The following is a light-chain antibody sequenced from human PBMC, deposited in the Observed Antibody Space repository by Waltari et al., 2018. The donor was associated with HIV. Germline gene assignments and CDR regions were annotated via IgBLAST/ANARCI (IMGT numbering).Light chain of an antibody. CDR2: EVT. CDR3: SSYTSSNTVV. CDR1: SSDVGGYNY. V-gene: IGLV2-14*01. J-gene: IGLJ2*01. Sequence: QSALTQPASVSGSPGQSITISCTGTSSDVGGYNYGSWYQQHPGKAPKVMIYEVTNRPSGVSNRFSGSKSGNTASLTISGLQAEDEADYYCSSYTSSNTVVFGGGTKLTVL.